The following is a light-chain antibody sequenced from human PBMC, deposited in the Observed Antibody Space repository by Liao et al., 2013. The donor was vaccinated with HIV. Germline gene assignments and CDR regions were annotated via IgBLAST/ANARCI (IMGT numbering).Light chain of an antibody. Sequence: YELTQPPSVSVSPGQTASITCSGDKLGDKYACWYQRRPGQSPILVIYQDKKRPSGIPERFSGSNSGNTATLTISGTQAMDEADYYCQAWDSSTLYVFGTGTKVTVL. CDR2: QDK. CDR1: KLGDKY. CDR3: QAWDSSTLYV. V-gene: IGLV3-1*01. J-gene: IGLJ1*01.